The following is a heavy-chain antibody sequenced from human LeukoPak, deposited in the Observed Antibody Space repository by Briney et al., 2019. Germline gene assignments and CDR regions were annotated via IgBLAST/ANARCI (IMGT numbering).Heavy chain of an antibody. CDR3: ARRTTIFGVVTKYYFDY. V-gene: IGHV4-59*01. Sequence: PSETLSLTCTVSGGSISSYYWSWIRQPPGKGLEWIGYIYYSGSTNYNPSLKSRVTISVDTSKNQFSLKLSSVTAADTAVYYCARRTTIFGVVTKYYFDYWGQGTLVTVSS. D-gene: IGHD3-3*01. J-gene: IGHJ4*02. CDR1: GGSISSYY. CDR2: IYYSGST.